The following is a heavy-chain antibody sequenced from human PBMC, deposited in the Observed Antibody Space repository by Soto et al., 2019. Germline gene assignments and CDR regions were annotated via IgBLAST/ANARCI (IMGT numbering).Heavy chain of an antibody. Sequence: EVQLVESGGGLVKPGGSLRLSCAASGFTFSSYSMNWVRQAPGKGLEWVSSISSSSSYIYYADSVKGRVTISRDNAKNSLYMQMNSLRAEDTAVYYCARVGGDYDFWSGYYWDYWGQGTLVTVSS. CDR1: GFTFSSYS. CDR2: ISSSSSYI. V-gene: IGHV3-21*01. CDR3: ARVGGDYDFWSGYYWDY. D-gene: IGHD3-3*01. J-gene: IGHJ4*02.